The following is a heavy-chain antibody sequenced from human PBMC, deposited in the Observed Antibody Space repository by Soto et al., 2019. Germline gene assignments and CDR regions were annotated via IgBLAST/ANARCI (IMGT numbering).Heavy chain of an antibody. D-gene: IGHD2-2*02. Sequence: WASVKVSCKASGYTFTGYYMHWVRQAPGQGLEWMGWINPNSGGTNYAQKFQGRVTMTRDTSISTAYMELSRLRSDDTAVYYCARAGYCSSTSCYTGHYYYYYGMDVWGQGTTVTVAS. CDR3: ARAGYCSSTSCYTGHYYYYYGMDV. CDR1: GYTFTGYY. J-gene: IGHJ6*02. V-gene: IGHV1-2*02. CDR2: INPNSGGT.